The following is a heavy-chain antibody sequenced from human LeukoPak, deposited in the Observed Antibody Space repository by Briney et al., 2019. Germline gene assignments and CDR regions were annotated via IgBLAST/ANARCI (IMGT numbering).Heavy chain of an antibody. CDR2: INHSGST. V-gene: IGHV4-34*01. CDR3: ARAGIAARPGNY. D-gene: IGHD6-6*01. Sequence: SETLSLTCAAYGGSFSGYYWSWIRQPPGKGLEWIGEINHSGSTNYNPSLKSRVTISVDTSKNQFSLKLSSVTAADTAVYYCARAGIAARPGNYWGQGTLVTVSS. CDR1: GGSFSGYY. J-gene: IGHJ4*02.